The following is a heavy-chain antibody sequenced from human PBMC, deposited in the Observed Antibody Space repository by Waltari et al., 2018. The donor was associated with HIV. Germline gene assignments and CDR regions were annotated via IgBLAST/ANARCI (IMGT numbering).Heavy chain of an antibody. CDR2: INSDGSST. CDR3: APGRDWFDP. V-gene: IGHV3-74*01. Sequence: EVQLVESGGGLVKPGGSLRLSSDDSEFTFSSYWMHWVRQAPGKGLVWVSRINSDGSSTNYADSVKGRFTISRDNAKNTLYLQMNSLRVEDTAVYYCAPGRDWFDPWGQGTLVTVSS. J-gene: IGHJ5*02. CDR1: EFTFSSYW.